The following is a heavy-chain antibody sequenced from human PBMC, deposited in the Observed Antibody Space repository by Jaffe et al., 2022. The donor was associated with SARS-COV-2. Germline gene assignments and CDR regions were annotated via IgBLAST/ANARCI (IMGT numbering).Heavy chain of an antibody. V-gene: IGHV4-30-4*01. CDR3: ARGRDDYRLPD. Sequence: QVQLQESGPGLAKPSQTLSLTCTVSGGSISSGGYFWTWIRQPPGEGLEWIGYIYYSGTTYYNPSLKSRLTISVDTSKNQFSLKLSSVTAADTAVYYCARGRDDYRLPDWGLGTLVTVSS. CDR1: GGSISSGGYF. D-gene: IGHD4-17*01. CDR2: IYYSGTT. J-gene: IGHJ4*02.